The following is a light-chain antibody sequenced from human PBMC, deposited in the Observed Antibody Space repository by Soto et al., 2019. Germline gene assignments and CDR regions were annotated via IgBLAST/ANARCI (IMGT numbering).Light chain of an antibody. CDR1: HRVTSTY. CDR3: QQYETSLGLT. Sequence: IFLTQTPGTLSLSPGERATLSCRASHRVTSTYLAWYQQKPGQAHRLLIYGTDSRATGIPTRFSGSGSGTDFTLSITRLEPEDFAVYYCQQYETSLGLTFGHGTKVDIK. V-gene: IGKV3-20*01. CDR2: GTD. J-gene: IGKJ1*01.